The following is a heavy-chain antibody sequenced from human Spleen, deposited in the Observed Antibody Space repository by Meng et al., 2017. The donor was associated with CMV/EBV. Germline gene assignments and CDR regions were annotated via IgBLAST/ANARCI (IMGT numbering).Heavy chain of an antibody. CDR2: ISGYGGSA. J-gene: IGHJ6*02. CDR3: AKGTVATAGYPPIYYYYGMGV. V-gene: IGHV3-23*01. CDR1: GITFSSYA. D-gene: IGHD3-9*01. Sequence: GGSLRLSCTASGITFSSYAMSWVRQAPGKGLEWVSAISGYGGSAYYADSVKGRFTISSDNPKNTLYLQMNSLRAEDTAVYYCAKGTVATAGYPPIYYYYGMGVWGQGTTVTVSS.